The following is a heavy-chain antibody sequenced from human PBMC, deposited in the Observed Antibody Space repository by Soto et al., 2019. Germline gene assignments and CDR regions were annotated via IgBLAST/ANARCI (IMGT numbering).Heavy chain of an antibody. V-gene: IGHV4-30-4*01. J-gene: IGHJ5*02. CDR1: GGSISSGDYY. Sequence: QVQLQESGPGLVKPSQTLSLTCTVSGGSISSGDYYWSWIRQPPGKGLEWIGYIYYSGSTYYNPSLQSRVTRSVDTSKKQFSLQLSSVPAADTAVYYCARAMVVTQNWFDPWGQGTLVTVSS. CDR3: ARAMVVTQNWFDP. D-gene: IGHD2-21*02. CDR2: IYYSGST.